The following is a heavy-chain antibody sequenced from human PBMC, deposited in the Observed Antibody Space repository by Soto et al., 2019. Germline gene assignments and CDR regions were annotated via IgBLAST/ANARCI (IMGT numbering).Heavy chain of an antibody. J-gene: IGHJ6*03. Sequence: ASVKVSCKASGYTFTSYDINWVRQATGQGLEWMGWMNPNSGNTGYAQKFQGRVTMTRNTSISTAYMELSSLRSEDTAVYYCARVDYGDYGDYYYMDVWGKGTTVTVSS. CDR2: MNPNSGNT. V-gene: IGHV1-8*02. D-gene: IGHD4-17*01. CDR3: ARVDYGDYGDYYYMDV. CDR1: GYTFTSYD.